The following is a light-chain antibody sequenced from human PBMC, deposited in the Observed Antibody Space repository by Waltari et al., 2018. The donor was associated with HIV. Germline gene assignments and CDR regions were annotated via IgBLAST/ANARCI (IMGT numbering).Light chain of an antibody. V-gene: IGLV1-44*01. J-gene: IGLJ2*01. CDR1: NSNIGSTS. CDR2: SNN. CDR3: AAWDDSRNGEVI. Sequence: QSVLTQPPSASGTPGPRVTISCSGRNSNIGSTSVNWYQQVPGTAPKLLIYSNNQRPAGVPDRFSGSKSGNSASLAISGLRSEDEADYYCAAWDDSRNGEVIFGGGTKLTVL.